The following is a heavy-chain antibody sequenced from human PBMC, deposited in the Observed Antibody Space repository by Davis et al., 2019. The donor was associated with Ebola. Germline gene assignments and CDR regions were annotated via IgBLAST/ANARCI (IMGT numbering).Heavy chain of an antibody. D-gene: IGHD1-26*01. CDR2: IIPILGIA. Sequence: SVKVSCKASGGTFSSYTISWVRQAPGQGLEWMGRIIPILGIANYAQKFQGRVTITADKSTSTAYMELSSLRSEDTAVYYCARDSGSYFSWFDPWGQGTLVTVSS. CDR3: ARDSGSYFSWFDP. V-gene: IGHV1-69*02. J-gene: IGHJ5*02. CDR1: GGTFSSYT.